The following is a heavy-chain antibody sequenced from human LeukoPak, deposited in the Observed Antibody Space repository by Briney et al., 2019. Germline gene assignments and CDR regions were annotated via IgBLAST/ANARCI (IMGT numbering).Heavy chain of an antibody. CDR1: AGSISSVSYY. D-gene: IGHD3-3*01. Sequence: SQTLSLTCTVSAGSISSVSYYWSWIRESAGKGLEWIGRIYTSGGTEYNPSLMSRVTVSIDTSKNQFSLKLSSVTAADTAVYYCAREDYDDSGAWYFDLWGRGTLVTVSS. CDR2: IYTSGGT. CDR3: AREDYDDSGAWYFDL. J-gene: IGHJ2*01. V-gene: IGHV4-61*02.